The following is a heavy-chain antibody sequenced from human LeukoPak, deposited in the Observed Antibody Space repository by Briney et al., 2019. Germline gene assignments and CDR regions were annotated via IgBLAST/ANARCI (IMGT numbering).Heavy chain of an antibody. CDR1: GFTVSSNY. V-gene: IGHV3-53*01. CDR2: IYSGGST. J-gene: IGHJ4*02. CDR3: ARDQGGFYGSLDY. Sequence: GGSLRLSCAASGFTVSSNYMSWVRQAPGKGLEWVSVIYSGGSTYYADSVKGRFTISRDNSKNTLYLQMNSLRAEDTAVYYCARDQGGFYGSLDYWGQGTLVTVSS. D-gene: IGHD3-10*01.